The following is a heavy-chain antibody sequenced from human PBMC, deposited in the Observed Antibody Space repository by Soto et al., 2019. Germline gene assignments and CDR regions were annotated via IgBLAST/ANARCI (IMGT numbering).Heavy chain of an antibody. J-gene: IGHJ6*02. V-gene: IGHV1-3*01. Sequence: ASVNVSCKASGYTFTSYAMHWVRQAPGQRLEWMGWINAGNGNTKYSQKFQGRVTITRDTSASTAYMELSSLRSEDTAVYYCAREWYSSSWYYYYGMDVWGQGTTVTVSS. CDR3: AREWYSSSWYYYYGMDV. D-gene: IGHD6-13*01. CDR2: INAGNGNT. CDR1: GYTFTSYA.